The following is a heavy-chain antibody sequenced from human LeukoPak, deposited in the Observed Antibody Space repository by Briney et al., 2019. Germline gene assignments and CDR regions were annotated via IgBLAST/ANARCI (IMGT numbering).Heavy chain of an antibody. Sequence: GGSLGLSCAASGFTFADNAMHWVRQAPGKGLEWVSGISWNSGSIGYADSVEGRFTISRDNAKNSLYLQMNSLRAEDTALYYCAKEYLNDHYYDSSGALDYWGQGTLVTVSS. V-gene: IGHV3-9*01. CDR2: ISWNSGSI. J-gene: IGHJ4*02. D-gene: IGHD3-22*01. CDR3: AKEYLNDHYYDSSGALDY. CDR1: GFTFADNA.